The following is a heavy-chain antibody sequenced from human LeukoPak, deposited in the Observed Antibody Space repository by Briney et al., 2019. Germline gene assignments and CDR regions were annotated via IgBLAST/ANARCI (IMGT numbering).Heavy chain of an antibody. CDR3: AREATIKAYNFDY. CDR1: GFTFGDYG. V-gene: IGHV3-7*01. Sequence: GGSLRLSCTTSGFTFGDYGMSWVRQAPGKGLEWVANMKGDGSEIYYLDSVRGRFAISRDNAQNSLYLQMNNLRVEDTAVYYCAREATIKAYNFDYWGQGTLVTVSS. CDR2: MKGDGSEI. D-gene: IGHD5-24*01. J-gene: IGHJ4*02.